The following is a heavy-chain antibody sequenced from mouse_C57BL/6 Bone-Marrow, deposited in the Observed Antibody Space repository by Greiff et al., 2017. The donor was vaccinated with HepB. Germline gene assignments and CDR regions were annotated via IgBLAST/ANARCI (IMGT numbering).Heavy chain of an antibody. Sequence: QVHVKQSGTELVKPGASVKLSCKASGYTFTSYWMHWVKQRPGQGLEWIGNINPSNGGTNYNEKFKSKATLTVDKSSSTAYMQLSSLTSEDSAVYYCARPHYYGSSYGFAYWGQGTLVTVSA. D-gene: IGHD1-1*01. CDR1: GYTFTSYW. V-gene: IGHV1-53*01. J-gene: IGHJ3*01. CDR3: ARPHYYGSSYGFAY. CDR2: INPSNGGT.